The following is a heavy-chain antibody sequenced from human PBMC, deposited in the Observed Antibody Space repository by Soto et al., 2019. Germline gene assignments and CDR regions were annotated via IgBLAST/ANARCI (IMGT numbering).Heavy chain of an antibody. CDR2: IYYSGST. Sequence: SETLSLTCTVSGGSISSYYWSWIRQPPGKGLEWIGYIYYSGSTNYNPSLKSRVTISVDTSKNQFSLKLSSVTAADTAVYYCARVVIWSGYYTIDDWGQGTLVTVSS. V-gene: IGHV4-59*01. CDR1: GGSISSYY. CDR3: ARVVIWSGYYTIDD. D-gene: IGHD3-3*01. J-gene: IGHJ4*02.